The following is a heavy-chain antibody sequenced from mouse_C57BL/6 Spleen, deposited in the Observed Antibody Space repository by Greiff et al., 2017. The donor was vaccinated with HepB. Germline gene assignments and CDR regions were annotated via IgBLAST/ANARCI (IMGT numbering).Heavy chain of an antibody. Sequence: QVQLQQPGAELVRPGSSVKLSCKASGYTFTSYWMHWVKQRPIQGLEWIGNIDPSDSETHYNQKFKDKATLTVDKSSSTAYMQLSSLTSEDSAVYYCARGDYDVSWFAYWGQGTLVTVSA. CDR1: GYTFTSYW. J-gene: IGHJ3*01. V-gene: IGHV1-52*01. D-gene: IGHD2-4*01. CDR2: IDPSDSET. CDR3: ARGDYDVSWFAY.